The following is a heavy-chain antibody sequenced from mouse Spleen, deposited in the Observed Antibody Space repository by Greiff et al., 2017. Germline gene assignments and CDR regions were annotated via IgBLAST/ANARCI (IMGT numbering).Heavy chain of an antibody. CDR3: ARRGSSWGYFDY. CDR2: INPSSGYT. CDR1: GYTFTSYW. Sequence: VQLQQSGAELAKPGASVKLSCKASGYTFTSYWMHWVKQRPGQGLEWIGYINPSSGYTKYNQKFKDKATLTADKSSNTAYMQLSSLTYEDSAVYYCARRGSSWGYFDYWGQGTTLTVSS. D-gene: IGHD1-1*01. J-gene: IGHJ2*01. V-gene: IGHV1-7*01.